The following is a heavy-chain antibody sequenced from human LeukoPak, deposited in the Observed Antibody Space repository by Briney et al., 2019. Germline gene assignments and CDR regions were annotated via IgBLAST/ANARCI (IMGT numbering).Heavy chain of an antibody. Sequence: ASVKVSCKASGYTFTSYGISWVRQAPGQGLEWMGWISAYNGNTNYAQKLQGRVTMTTDTSTSTAYMELRSLRSDDTAVYYCAGAISGYDPDAFDIWGQGTMVTVSS. J-gene: IGHJ3*02. CDR3: AGAISGYDPDAFDI. CDR1: GYTFTSYG. CDR2: ISAYNGNT. V-gene: IGHV1-18*01. D-gene: IGHD5-12*01.